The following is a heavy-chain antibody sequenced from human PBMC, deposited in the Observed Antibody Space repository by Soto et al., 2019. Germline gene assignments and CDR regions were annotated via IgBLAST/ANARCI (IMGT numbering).Heavy chain of an antibody. J-gene: IGHJ6*02. CDR1: GYTFTSYA. D-gene: IGHD3-16*01. CDR3: ARGRPRGGDYYYYYGMDV. Sequence: GASVKVSCKASGYTFTSYAMHWVRQAPGQRLEWMGWINAGNGNTKYSQKFQGRVTITRDTSASTAYMELSSPRSEDTAVYYCARGRPRGGDYYYYYGMDVWGQGTTVTVSS. CDR2: INAGNGNT. V-gene: IGHV1-3*01.